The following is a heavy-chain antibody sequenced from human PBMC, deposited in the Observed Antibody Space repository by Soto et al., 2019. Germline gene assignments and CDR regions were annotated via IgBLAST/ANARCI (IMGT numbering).Heavy chain of an antibody. CDR3: ARDDLLTTPQSGYGMDV. D-gene: IGHD4-17*01. CDR1: GYTFTYYY. J-gene: IGHJ6*02. Sequence: QVQLVQSGAEVKKPGASVKVSCKASGYTFTYYYMHWVRQAPGQGLEWMGIINPSGGSTSYAQKFKGRVTMTRDTSTSTVYMELSSLRSEDTAVYYCARDDLLTTPQSGYGMDVWGQGTTVTVSS. V-gene: IGHV1-46*01. CDR2: INPSGGST.